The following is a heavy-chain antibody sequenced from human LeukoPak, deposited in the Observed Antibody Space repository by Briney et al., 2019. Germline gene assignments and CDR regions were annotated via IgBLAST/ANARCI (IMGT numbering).Heavy chain of an antibody. J-gene: IGHJ2*01. D-gene: IGHD5-12*01. Sequence: SETLSLTCTVSGGSISSYFWSWLRQPPGKRLEWIGYISYSGSTDYNPSLKSRVTLSVDTSKNRLSLKLSSVTAADTAVYYCARKSSRGGFNGYDFWYFDLWGHGTLVTVSS. CDR1: GGSISSYF. V-gene: IGHV4-59*08. CDR3: ARKSSRGGFNGYDFWYFDL. CDR2: ISYSGST.